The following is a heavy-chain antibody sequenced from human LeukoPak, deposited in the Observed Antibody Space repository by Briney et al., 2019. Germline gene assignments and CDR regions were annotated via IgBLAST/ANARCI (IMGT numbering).Heavy chain of an antibody. CDR1: GGSTSSHF. V-gene: IGHV4-59*08. D-gene: IGHD3-3*01. Sequence: SETLSLTCTVSGGSTSSHFWTWIRQPPGKGLEWLGYVYNTGSTNYNPSLQSRLTMTLDASKKQFYLKLTSVTAADTAVYYCARLGPYYDFWSGYLPVDYWGQGTLVTVSS. J-gene: IGHJ4*02. CDR3: ARLGPYYDFWSGYLPVDY. CDR2: VYNTGST.